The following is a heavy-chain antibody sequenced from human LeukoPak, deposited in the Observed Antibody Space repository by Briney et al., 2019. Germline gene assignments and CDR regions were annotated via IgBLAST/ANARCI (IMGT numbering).Heavy chain of an antibody. V-gene: IGHV3-66*01. J-gene: IGHJ3*02. CDR1: GFTFSSYS. D-gene: IGHD3-9*01. Sequence: GGSLRLSCGASGFTFSSYSMNWVRQAPGKGLEWVSVIYSGGTTYYADSVKGRFTISRDNSKNTLYLQMNTLRAEDTAVYYCARDSDILASDAFDIWGQGTMVTVSS. CDR3: ARDSDILASDAFDI. CDR2: IYSGGTT.